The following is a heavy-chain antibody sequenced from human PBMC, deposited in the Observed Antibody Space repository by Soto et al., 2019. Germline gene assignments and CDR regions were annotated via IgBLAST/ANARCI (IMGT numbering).Heavy chain of an antibody. V-gene: IGHV3-48*01. J-gene: IGHJ3*01. CDR1: GFTFSTFA. CDR3: ARDQLYYNDISGRPLNAFDV. CDR2: IGIGSSTK. Sequence: LRLSCAASGFTFSTFAMNWVRQAPGRGLEWVSYIGIGSSTKYYANSVKGRFTISRDNAKNSLYLQMNSLRAEDTAVYYCARDQLYYNDISGRPLNAFDVWGQGTMVTVSS. D-gene: IGHD3-22*01.